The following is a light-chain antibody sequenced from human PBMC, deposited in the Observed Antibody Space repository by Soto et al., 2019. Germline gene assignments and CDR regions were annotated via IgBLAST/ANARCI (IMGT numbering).Light chain of an antibody. J-gene: IGKJ1*01. V-gene: IGKV3-20*01. CDR1: QSVGSSY. CDR3: QQYGSSPFA. Sequence: EIVLTQSPGTLSLSPGERATLSCRASQSVGSSYLAWYQKKPGQAPRLLIYGASSRATGIPDRFSGSGSGTDFTLTISRLEPEDFAVYYCQQYGSSPFAFGQGSKVEI. CDR2: GAS.